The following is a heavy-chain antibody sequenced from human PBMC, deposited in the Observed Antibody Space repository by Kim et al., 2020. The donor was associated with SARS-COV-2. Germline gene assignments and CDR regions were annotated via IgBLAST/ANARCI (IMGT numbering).Heavy chain of an antibody. Sequence: TIYYADSVKGRFTISRDNAKNSLYLQMNSLRAEDTAVYYCARDRRGDKDVWGQGTTVTVSS. CDR2: TI. V-gene: IGHV3-48*03. CDR3: ARDRRGDKDV. J-gene: IGHJ6*02.